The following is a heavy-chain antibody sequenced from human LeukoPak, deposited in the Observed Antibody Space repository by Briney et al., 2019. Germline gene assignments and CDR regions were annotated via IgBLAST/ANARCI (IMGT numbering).Heavy chain of an antibody. V-gene: IGHV7-4-1*02. Sequence: ASVTVSCKASGYTFTSYAMNWVRQAPGQGLEWMGWINTNTGNPTYAQGFTGRFVFSLDTSVSTAYLQISSLKAEDTAVYYCARDFYGDYGSNYFDYWGQGTLVTVSS. CDR3: ARDFYGDYGSNYFDY. J-gene: IGHJ4*02. D-gene: IGHD4-17*01. CDR2: INTNTGNP. CDR1: GYTFTSYA.